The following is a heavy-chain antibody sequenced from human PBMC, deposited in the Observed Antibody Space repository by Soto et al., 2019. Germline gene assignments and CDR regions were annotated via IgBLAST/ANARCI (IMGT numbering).Heavy chain of an antibody. Sequence: SETPSLTCTVSGGSISSYYWSWIRQPPGKGLEWIGYIYYSGSTNYNPSLKSRVTISVDTSKNQFSLKLSSVTAADTAVYYCARDDFVLVPASRTYYYYGMDVWGQGTTVTVSS. D-gene: IGHD2-2*01. V-gene: IGHV4-59*01. CDR2: IYYSGST. CDR1: GGSISSYY. CDR3: ARDDFVLVPASRTYYYYGMDV. J-gene: IGHJ6*02.